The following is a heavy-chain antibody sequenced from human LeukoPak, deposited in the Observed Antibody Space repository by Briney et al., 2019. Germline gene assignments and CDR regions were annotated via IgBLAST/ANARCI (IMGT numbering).Heavy chain of an antibody. V-gene: IGHV4-59*01. CDR3: ARAHHRVPFDY. CDR1: GGSISSYY. J-gene: IGHJ4*02. D-gene: IGHD1-14*01. CDR2: IYYSGST. Sequence: SETLSLTCTLSGGSISSYYWGWIRQPPGKGLEWIGYIYYSGSTNYNPSLKRRVTISVDTSKNQFSLKLSSVTAADTAVYYCARAHHRVPFDYWGQGTLVTVSS.